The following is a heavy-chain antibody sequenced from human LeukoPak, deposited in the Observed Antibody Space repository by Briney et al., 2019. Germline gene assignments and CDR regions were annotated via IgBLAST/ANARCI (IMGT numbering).Heavy chain of an antibody. CDR1: GFTFCSYW. Sequence: AVSVRLSCAASGFTFCSYWMQWLRQAQGKGLVWVSRINSDGSNTSYAYSVKGRFTISRDNAKNTLYLQMNSMRDEDTAVYYCASILTGDYCSSTSCLDYWGQGTLVTVSS. D-gene: IGHD2-2*01. CDR2: INSDGSNT. V-gene: IGHV3-74*01. J-gene: IGHJ4*02. CDR3: ASILTGDYCSSTSCLDY.